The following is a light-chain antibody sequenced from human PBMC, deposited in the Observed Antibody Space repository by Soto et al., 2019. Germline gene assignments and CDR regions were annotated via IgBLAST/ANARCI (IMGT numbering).Light chain of an antibody. Sequence: DIRMYTSPATLSVSTGERASLSCMASQSVSSNLTWYQQKPGQAPRLLIYGASTRATGIPARFSGSGSGTEFTLTISSLQSEDFAVYYCHQYNNWPRTFGQGTNVDIK. V-gene: IGKV3-15*01. CDR3: HQYNNWPRT. J-gene: IGKJ1*01. CDR2: GAS. CDR1: QSVSSN.